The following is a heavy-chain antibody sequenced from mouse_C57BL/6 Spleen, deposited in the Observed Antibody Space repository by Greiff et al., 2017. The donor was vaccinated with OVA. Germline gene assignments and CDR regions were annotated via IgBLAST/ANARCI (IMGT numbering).Heavy chain of an antibody. CDR3: VRYFDV. CDR1: GFSFNTSA. V-gene: IGHV10-1*01. Sequence: AASGFSFNTSAMNWVRQAPGKGLEWVARIRSKSNNYATYYADSVKDRLTISRDDSESMLYLQMNNLKTEDTAMYYCVRYFDVWGTGTTVTVSS. CDR2: IRSKSNNYAT. J-gene: IGHJ1*03.